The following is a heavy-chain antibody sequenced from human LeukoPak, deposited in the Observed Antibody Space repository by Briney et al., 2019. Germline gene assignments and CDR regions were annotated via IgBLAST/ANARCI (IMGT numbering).Heavy chain of an antibody. D-gene: IGHD1-7*01. Sequence: ASVKVSCKASGDTFTSYGITWVRQAPRQGLEWMGWISTYNGNTNYAQKPQGRVTMTTDTSTSTAYMELRSLKSDDTAVYYCARGRDWNYAFDYWGQGTLVTVSS. V-gene: IGHV1-18*01. CDR1: GDTFTSYG. J-gene: IGHJ4*02. CDR3: ARGRDWNYAFDY. CDR2: ISTYNGNT.